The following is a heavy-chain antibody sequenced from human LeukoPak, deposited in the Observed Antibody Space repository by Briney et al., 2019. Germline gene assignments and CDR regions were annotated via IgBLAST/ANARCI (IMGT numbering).Heavy chain of an antibody. V-gene: IGHV2-5*02. CDR1: GFSLITSGVG. Sequence: SGPTPANPTQTLTLTCTLSGFSLITSGVGVGWIRQPPVKALEWLALLYWDDDKRYNPSLKTSLTITKDTSKSQVVLTMTNIDAVDTGTYQCAHIQPERDTYYSRALYIWGQETMVTVSS. D-gene: IGHD3-10*01. CDR2: LYWDDDK. J-gene: IGHJ3*02. CDR3: AHIQPERDTYYSRALYI.